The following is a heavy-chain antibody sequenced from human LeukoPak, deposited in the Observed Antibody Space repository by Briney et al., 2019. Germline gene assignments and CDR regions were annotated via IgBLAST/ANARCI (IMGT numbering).Heavy chain of an antibody. CDR3: ASSTQGYSGYDFPFDY. V-gene: IGHV5-51*01. J-gene: IGHJ4*02. D-gene: IGHD5-12*01. Sequence: GESLEISCKGSGYSFTSYWIGWVRQMPGKGLEWMGIIYPGDSDTRYSPSFQGQVTISADKSISTAYLQWSSLKASDTAMYYCASSTQGYSGYDFPFDYWGQGTQVTVSS. CDR2: IYPGDSDT. CDR1: GYSFTSYW.